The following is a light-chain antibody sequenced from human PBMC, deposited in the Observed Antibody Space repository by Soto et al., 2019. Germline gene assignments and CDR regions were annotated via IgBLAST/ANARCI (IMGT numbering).Light chain of an antibody. CDR3: ATWEDNLTARV. Sequence: QSALTQPASVSESPGQSITISCAGTSSDIGGYKYVSWYQQHPDKAPKLMIYEVSNRPSGVSNRFSGSKSGTSASLAISGLRSEDEADYYCATWEDNLTARVFGGGTKLTVL. J-gene: IGLJ3*02. CDR2: EVS. CDR1: SSDIGGYKY. V-gene: IGLV2-14*01.